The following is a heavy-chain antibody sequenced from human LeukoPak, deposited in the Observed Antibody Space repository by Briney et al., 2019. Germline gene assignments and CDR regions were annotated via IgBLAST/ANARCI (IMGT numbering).Heavy chain of an antibody. CDR3: ACGVVPAALIDY. J-gene: IGHJ4*02. D-gene: IGHD2-2*01. V-gene: IGHV4-59*08. Sequence: SETLSLTCTVSGGSISSYYWSWIRQPPGKGLEWIGYIYYSGSTNCNPSLKSRVTISVDTSKNQFSLKLSSVTAADTAVYYCACGVVPAALIDYWGQGTLVTVSS. CDR1: GGSISSYY. CDR2: IYYSGST.